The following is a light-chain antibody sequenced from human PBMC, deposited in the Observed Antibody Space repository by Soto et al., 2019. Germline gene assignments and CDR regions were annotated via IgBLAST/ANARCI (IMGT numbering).Light chain of an antibody. CDR3: QQYGSSPPDT. V-gene: IGKV3-20*01. Sequence: EIVLTQSPGTLSLSPGERATLSCRASQSVSSSYLAWYQQKPGHAPRLLISGASIRATGIPDRFSGSGSGTAFTLTISRMEPEDFAVYYCQQYGSSPPDTFGQGTKLEIK. CDR1: QSVSSSY. J-gene: IGKJ2*01. CDR2: GAS.